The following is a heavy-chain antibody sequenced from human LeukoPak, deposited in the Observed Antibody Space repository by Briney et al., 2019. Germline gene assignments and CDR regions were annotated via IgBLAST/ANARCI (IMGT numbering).Heavy chain of an antibody. D-gene: IGHD3-10*01. CDR3: AAGWFGELFVQYFDY. CDR2: IIPIFGTA. J-gene: IGHJ4*02. CDR1: GGTFSSYA. V-gene: IGHV1-69*05. Sequence: PRASVKVSCKASGGTFSSYAISWVRQAPGQGLEWMGGIIPIFGTANYAQKFQGRVTITTDESTSTAYMELSSLRSEDTAVYYCAAGWFGELFVQYFDYWGQGTLVTVSS.